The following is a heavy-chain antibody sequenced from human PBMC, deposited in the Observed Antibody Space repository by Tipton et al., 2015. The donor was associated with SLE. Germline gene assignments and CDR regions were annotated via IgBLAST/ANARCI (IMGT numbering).Heavy chain of an antibody. Sequence: GLVKPSETLSLVCVVNRGSLTRYSWNWIRQFPGKGLEWIGEIDRDGSPNYKPSLQNRVTMSVDRSANQFSLRLTSVTAADTAVYYCARGVSGYYFYSYMDVWGKGTTVTISS. CDR3: ARGVSGYYFYSYMDV. CDR1: RGSLTRYS. CDR2: IDRDGSP. D-gene: IGHD3-16*01. V-gene: IGHV4-34*01. J-gene: IGHJ6*03.